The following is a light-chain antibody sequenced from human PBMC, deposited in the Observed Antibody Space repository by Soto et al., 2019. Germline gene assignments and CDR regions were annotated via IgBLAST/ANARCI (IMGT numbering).Light chain of an antibody. V-gene: IGKV3-11*01. CDR2: DAS. Sequence: EIVLKQSPATLSLSPGERATLSCRASQSVSSYLAWYQQKPGQAPRLLINDASNRATGIPARFSGSGSGTDFTLTISSLEPEDFAVYYCQQRSNWPTFGQGTRLEIK. CDR1: QSVSSY. CDR3: QQRSNWPT. J-gene: IGKJ5*01.